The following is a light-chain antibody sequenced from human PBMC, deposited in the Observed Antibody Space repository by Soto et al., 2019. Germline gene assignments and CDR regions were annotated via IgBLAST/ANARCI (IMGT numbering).Light chain of an antibody. CDR2: GNS. V-gene: IGLV1-40*01. J-gene: IGLJ3*02. Sequence: QSVLTQPPSVSGAPGQRVTISCTGSSSNIGAGYDVHWYQQLPGTAPKLLIYGNSNRPSGVPDRLSGSKSGTSASLAITGLQAGDEADYYCQSYDSSLSNWVFGGGTKLTVL. CDR1: SSNIGAGYD. CDR3: QSYDSSLSNWV.